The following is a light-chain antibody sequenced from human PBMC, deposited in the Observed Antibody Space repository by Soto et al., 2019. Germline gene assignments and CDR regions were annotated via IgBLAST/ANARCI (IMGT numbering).Light chain of an antibody. CDR3: ATWDNSLSAVI. V-gene: IGLV1-51*01. Sequence: QSVLTQPPSLSASPGQTVTISCSGGSSNIGNNYVSWYQQFPRTAPQLLIYDDRKRPSGIPDRFSGSKSGTSATLGITGLQTGDEAHYYCATWDNSLSAVIFGGGTKLTVL. J-gene: IGLJ2*01. CDR2: DDR. CDR1: SSNIGNNY.